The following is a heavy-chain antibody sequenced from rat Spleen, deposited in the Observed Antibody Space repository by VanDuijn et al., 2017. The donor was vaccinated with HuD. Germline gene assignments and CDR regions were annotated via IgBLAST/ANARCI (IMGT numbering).Heavy chain of an antibody. CDR2: ITHTDGST. CDR3: TTDTFYDVTYYPGGFDY. J-gene: IGHJ2*01. V-gene: IGHV5-31*01. Sequence: EVQLVESGGGLVQPGRPLKLSCITSGFTFNNYWMTWIRQAPGKGLEWIASITHTDGSTYYPDSVQGRFTISRDNAKSTLYLQLDSLRSEDTATYYCTTDTFYDVTYYPGGFDYWGQGVMVTVSS. D-gene: IGHD1-12*02. CDR1: GFTFNNYW.